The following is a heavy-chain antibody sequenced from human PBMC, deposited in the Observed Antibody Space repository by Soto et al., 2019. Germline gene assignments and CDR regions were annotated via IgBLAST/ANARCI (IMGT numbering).Heavy chain of an antibody. V-gene: IGHV3-66*01. J-gene: IGHJ4*02. CDR2: IYSGGTT. CDR3: ARVIPNYYDNRIIRELDY. Sequence: EVQLVQSGGGLVQPGGSLRLSCVVSGLSVSSNYMSWVRKAPGKGLEWVSFIYSGGTTYYADSVKGRFTISRDISKNTLYLQMNSLRAEDTAVYYCARVIPNYYDNRIIRELDYWGQGTLITVSS. D-gene: IGHD3-22*01. CDR1: GLSVSSNY.